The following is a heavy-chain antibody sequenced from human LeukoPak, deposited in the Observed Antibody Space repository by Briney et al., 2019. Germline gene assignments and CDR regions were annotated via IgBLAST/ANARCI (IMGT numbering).Heavy chain of an antibody. CDR1: GGSISSGSDY. J-gene: IGHJ3*02. Sequence: PSETLSLTCTVSGGSISSGSDYWSWIRQPAGKGLEWIGRIYASGSTNYNPSLKSRVTISVDTSKSQFSLRLTSVTAADTAVYYCARGDYYDSNNYSPHAFDIWGQGTMVTVSS. CDR3: ARGDYYDSNNYSPHAFDI. CDR2: IYASGST. V-gene: IGHV4-61*02. D-gene: IGHD3-22*01.